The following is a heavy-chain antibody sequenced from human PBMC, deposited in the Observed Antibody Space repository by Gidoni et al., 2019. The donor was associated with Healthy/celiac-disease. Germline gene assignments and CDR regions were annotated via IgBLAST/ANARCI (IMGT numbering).Heavy chain of an antibody. CDR2: IYYSGST. CDR3: ARSHDVYYYYYMDV. J-gene: IGHJ6*03. V-gene: IGHV4-31*03. CDR1: GGSISSGGYY. Sequence: QVQLQESGPGLVKPSQTLSLTCTVPGGSISSGGYYWSWIRQHPGKGLEWIGYIYYSGSTYYNPSLKSRVTISVDTSKNQFSLKLSSVTAADTAVYYCARSHDVYYYYYMDVWGKGTTVTVSS. D-gene: IGHD3-16*01.